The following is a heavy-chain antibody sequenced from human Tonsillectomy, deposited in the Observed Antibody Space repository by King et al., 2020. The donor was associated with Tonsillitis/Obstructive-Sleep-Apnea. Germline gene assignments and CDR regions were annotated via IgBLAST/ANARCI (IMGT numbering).Heavy chain of an antibody. Sequence: VQLVESGAELKKPGSSVKVSCKASGGTFDSYGFNWVRQAPGQGIEWVGGIIPILRTTEYAQNFQGRVIISADASTSTVYMELSSLRSDDTAMYYCARIGRIASAGPFDYWGQGTLVTVSS. CDR3: ARIGRIASAGPFDY. V-gene: IGHV1-69*01. D-gene: IGHD6-13*01. CDR1: GGTFDSYG. CDR2: IIPILRTT. J-gene: IGHJ4*02.